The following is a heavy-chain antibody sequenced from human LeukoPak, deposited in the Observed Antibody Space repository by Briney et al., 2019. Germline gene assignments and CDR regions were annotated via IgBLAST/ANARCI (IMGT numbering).Heavy chain of an antibody. J-gene: IGHJ4*02. D-gene: IGHD3-10*01. V-gene: IGHV4-34*01. Sequence: SETLSLTCAVYGGSFSGYYWSWIRQPPGKGLEWIGEINHSGSTNYNPSLKSRVTISVDTSKNQFSLKLSSVTAADTAVYYCARRARGGSYYYGSGSYYLDYWGQGTLVTVSS. CDR2: INHSGST. CDR3: ARRARGGSYYYGSGSYYLDY. CDR1: GGSFSGYY.